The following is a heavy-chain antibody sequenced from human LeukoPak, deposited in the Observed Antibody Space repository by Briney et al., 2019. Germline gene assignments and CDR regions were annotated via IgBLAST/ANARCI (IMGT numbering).Heavy chain of an antibody. CDR1: GFPFDRYW. D-gene: IGHD3-16*01. CDR3: ARQPIYEAYFDF. V-gene: IGHV3-7*01. CDR2: IKHVGSEK. J-gene: IGHJ4*02. Sequence: GGSLRLSCVASGFPFDRYWMSWVRQAPGKGLEWVSKIKHVGSEKNFVDSVQGRFTISRDNAENTLFLQMNSLRADDTAVYFCARQPIYEAYFDFWGQGTLVTVSS.